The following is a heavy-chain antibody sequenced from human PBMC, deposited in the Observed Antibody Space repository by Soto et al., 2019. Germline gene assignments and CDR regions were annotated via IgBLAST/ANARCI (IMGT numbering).Heavy chain of an antibody. CDR1: GYSISSGYY. CDR3: ARAGDTMVRGVIIMNYYGMDV. J-gene: IGHJ6*02. D-gene: IGHD3-10*01. CDR2: IHHSGTT. V-gene: IGHV4-38-2*01. Sequence: SETLSLTCAVSGYSISSGYYWGWIRQPPRKGLEWIGNIHHSGTTYYNPSLKSRVTISIDRSKNQFSLKLSSVTAADTAVYYCARAGDTMVRGVIIMNYYGMDVWGQGTTVTVSS.